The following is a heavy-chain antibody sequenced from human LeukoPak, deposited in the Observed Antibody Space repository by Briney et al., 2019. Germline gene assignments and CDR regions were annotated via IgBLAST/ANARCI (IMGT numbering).Heavy chain of an antibody. CDR1: GYTFTSYG. CDR3: ARDAPYSSGWYGHYFDY. CDR2: ISAYNGNT. V-gene: IGHV1-18*01. J-gene: IGHJ4*02. Sequence: ASVKVSCKASGYTFTSYGINWVRQAPGQGLEWMGWISAYNGNTNYAQKLQGRVTMTTDTSTSTAYMELRSLRSDDTAVYYCARDAPYSSGWYGHYFDYWGQGTLVTVSS. D-gene: IGHD6-19*01.